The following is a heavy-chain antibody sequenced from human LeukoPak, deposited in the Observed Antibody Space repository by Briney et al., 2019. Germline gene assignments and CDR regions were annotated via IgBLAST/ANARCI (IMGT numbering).Heavy chain of an antibody. D-gene: IGHD6-19*01. CDR1: GFTVSSNY. J-gene: IGHJ4*02. CDR2: IYSGGST. V-gene: IGHV3-66*01. CDR3: AKDYSSGWQKSFDF. Sequence: GGSLRLSCAASGFTVSSNYMSWVRQAPGKGLEWVSVIYSGGSTYYADSVKGRFTISRDNSKNTLYLQMNSLRAEDTAVYYCAKDYSSGWQKSFDFWGQGTLVTVSS.